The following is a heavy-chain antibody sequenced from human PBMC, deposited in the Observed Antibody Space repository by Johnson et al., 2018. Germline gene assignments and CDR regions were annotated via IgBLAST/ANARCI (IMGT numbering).Heavy chain of an antibody. D-gene: IGHD4-11*01. CDR1: GFTFSSFG. J-gene: IGHJ6*02. CDR2: IWYDGSNK. CDR3: ARGRYSTYYYYGMDV. Sequence: QVQLVQSGGGVVQPGRSXRLSCAASGFTFSSFGMNWVRQAPGKGLEWVAVIWYDGSNKYYAASVKGRFTISRDNSKNTLYLQMNSLRAEDTAVYYCARGRYSTYYYYGMDVWGQGTTVTVSS. V-gene: IGHV3-33*01.